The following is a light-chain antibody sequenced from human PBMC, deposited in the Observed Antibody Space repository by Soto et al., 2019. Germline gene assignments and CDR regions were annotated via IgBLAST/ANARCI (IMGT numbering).Light chain of an antibody. CDR2: AAS. Sequence: DIQMTQSPSSLSASVGDRVTITCRASQSISSYLNWYQQKPGKAPKLLLYAASSWQSGVPSRFSGSGYGTDFTLTVGSLQPEDFATYFCQQSYSSPPTFGQGTKVEI. CDR1: QSISSY. CDR3: QQSYSSPPT. V-gene: IGKV1-39*01. J-gene: IGKJ1*01.